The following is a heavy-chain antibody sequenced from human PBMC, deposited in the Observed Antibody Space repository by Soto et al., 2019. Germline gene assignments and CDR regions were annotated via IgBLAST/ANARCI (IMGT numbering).Heavy chain of an antibody. V-gene: IGHV3-33*01. D-gene: IGHD2-2*01. CDR3: ARDSSAVVVPAAPQFDY. J-gene: IGHJ4*02. Sequence: PGGSLRLSCAASGFTFSSYGMHWVRQAPGKGLEWVAVIWYDGSNKYYADSVKGRFTISRDNSKNTLYLQMNSQRAEDTAVYYCARDSSAVVVPAAPQFDYWGPGALVTVSS. CDR1: GFTFSSYG. CDR2: IWYDGSNK.